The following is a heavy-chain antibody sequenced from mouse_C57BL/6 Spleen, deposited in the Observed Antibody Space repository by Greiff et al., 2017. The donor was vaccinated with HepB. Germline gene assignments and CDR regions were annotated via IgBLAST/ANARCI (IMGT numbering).Heavy chain of an antibody. Sequence: QVQLQQPGAELVKPGASVKLSCTASGYTFTSYWITWVKQRPGQGLEWIGDIYPGSGSTNYNEKFKSKATLTVDTSSSTADMQLSSLTSEDSAVYDCARAREATAAGFAYWGQGTLVTVSA. CDR2: IYPGSGST. D-gene: IGHD1-2*01. J-gene: IGHJ3*01. CDR3: ARAREATAAGFAY. CDR1: GYTFTSYW. V-gene: IGHV1-55*01.